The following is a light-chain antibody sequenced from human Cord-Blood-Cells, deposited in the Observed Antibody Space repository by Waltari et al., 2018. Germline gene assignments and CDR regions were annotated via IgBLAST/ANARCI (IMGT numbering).Light chain of an antibody. J-gene: IGLJ2*01. CDR2: EVS. CDR3: SSYAGSNNLV. V-gene: IGLV2-8*01. CDR1: SSDVGGYNY. Sequence: QSALTQPPSASGSPGQSVTISCTGTSSDVGGYNYVSWYQQHPGKAPKLMIYEVSKRPCGVPDRFSSSKSGNTASLTVSGLQAEDEADYYCSSYAGSNNLVFGGGTKLTVL.